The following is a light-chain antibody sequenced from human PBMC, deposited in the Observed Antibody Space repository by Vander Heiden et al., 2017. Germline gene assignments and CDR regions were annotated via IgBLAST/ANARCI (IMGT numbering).Light chain of an antibody. Sequence: DIQMTQSPSSLSASVGDRLTITCRASQGISNDLGWYQQKPGKAPKRLIYGASNVQSGVPSRISGSGSGTEFTLTISSLQPEDFATYYWLQHNRYPRTFGQGTKVEIK. V-gene: IGKV1-17*01. J-gene: IGKJ1*01. CDR3: LQHNRYPRT. CDR2: GAS. CDR1: QGISND.